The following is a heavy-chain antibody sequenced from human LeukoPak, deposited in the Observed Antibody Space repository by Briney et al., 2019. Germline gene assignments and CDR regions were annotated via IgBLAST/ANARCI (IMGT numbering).Heavy chain of an antibody. CDR1: GYTFTSYG. Sequence: ASVKVSCKASGYTFTSYGISWVRQAPGQGLEWMGWISGYNGNTKYAQKLQGRVTMTTDTSTTTAYMELRSLRSDDTAVYYCARDGRHRYYYDSSGFYGGWFDPWGQGTLVTVSS. V-gene: IGHV1-18*01. J-gene: IGHJ5*02. CDR2: ISGYNGNT. D-gene: IGHD3-22*01. CDR3: ARDGRHRYYYDSSGFYGGWFDP.